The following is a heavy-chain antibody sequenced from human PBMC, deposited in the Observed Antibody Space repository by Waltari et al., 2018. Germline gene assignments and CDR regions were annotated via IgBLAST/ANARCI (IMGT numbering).Heavy chain of an antibody. D-gene: IGHD3-10*01. CDR1: GFSLSASA. J-gene: IGHJ4*02. CDR3: TRFGAYGIDY. V-gene: IGHV3-73*01. CDR2: IRSKANSYAT. Sequence: EVQLVESGGGLVQPGGSLRLSCAASGFSLSASAMHGVRQASGKGLEWVGRIRSKANSYATAYAASVKGRFTISRDDSKNTAYLQMNSLKTEDTAVYYCTRFGAYGIDYWGQGTLVTVSS.